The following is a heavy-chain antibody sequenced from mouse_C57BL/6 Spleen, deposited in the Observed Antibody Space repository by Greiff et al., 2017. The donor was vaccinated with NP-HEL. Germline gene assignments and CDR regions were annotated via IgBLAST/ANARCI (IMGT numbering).Heavy chain of an antibody. CDR3: ANSNYFYD. CDR1: GFTFSSYA. V-gene: IGHV5-4*03. D-gene: IGHD2-5*01. J-gene: IGHJ4*01. CDR2: ISDGGSYT. Sequence: DVKLQESGGGLVKPGGSLKLSCAASGFTFSSYAMSWVRQTPEKRLEWVATISDGGSYTYYPDNVKGRFTISRDNAKNNLYLQMSHLKSEDTAMYYCANSNYFYDWGQGTSVTVSS.